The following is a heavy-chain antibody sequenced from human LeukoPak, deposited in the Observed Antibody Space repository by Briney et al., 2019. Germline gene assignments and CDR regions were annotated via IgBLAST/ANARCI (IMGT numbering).Heavy chain of an antibody. D-gene: IGHD4-17*01. V-gene: IGHV4-34*01. CDR3: ARGSFYGDYAAYFDY. CDR1: GGSISSYY. Sequence: SETLSLTCTVSGGSISSYYWSWIRQPPGKGLEWIGEINHSGSTDYNPSLKSRVTISVDTSKNQFSLKLSSVTAADTAVYYCARGSFYGDYAAYFDYWGQGTLVTVSS. J-gene: IGHJ4*02. CDR2: INHSGST.